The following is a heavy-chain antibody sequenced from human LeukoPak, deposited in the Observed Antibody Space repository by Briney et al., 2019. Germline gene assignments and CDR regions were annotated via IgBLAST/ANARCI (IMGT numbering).Heavy chain of an antibody. CDR3: ARHTLYGSGSYYVYYFDY. Sequence: ASVKVSCKASGYTFTNYYMHWVRQAPGQGLEWMGIINPSGGITNYAQKFQGRVTMTRDMSTSTVYMELSSLRSEDTAVYYCARHTLYGSGSYYVYYFDYWGQGTLVTVSS. CDR2: INPSGGIT. V-gene: IGHV1-46*01. J-gene: IGHJ4*02. CDR1: GYTFTNYY. D-gene: IGHD3-10*01.